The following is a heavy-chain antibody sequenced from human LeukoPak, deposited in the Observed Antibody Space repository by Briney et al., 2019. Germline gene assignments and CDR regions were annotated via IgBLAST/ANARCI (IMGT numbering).Heavy chain of an antibody. Sequence: ASVKVSCRASGYTFTSYDSNWVRQATGQGLEWMGWMNPNSGNTGYAQKFQGRVSMTRNTSISTAYMELSSLRSEDTAVYYCAIRYGSGSYYNAYYYYYYGMDVWGQGTTVTVSS. CDR1: GYTFTSYD. CDR2: MNPNSGNT. CDR3: AIRYGSGSYYNAYYYYYYGMDV. J-gene: IGHJ6*02. V-gene: IGHV1-8*01. D-gene: IGHD3-10*01.